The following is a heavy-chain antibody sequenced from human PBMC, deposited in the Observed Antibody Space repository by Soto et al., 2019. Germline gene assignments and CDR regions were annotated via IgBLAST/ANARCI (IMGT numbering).Heavy chain of an antibody. V-gene: IGHV4-34*01. Sequence: PSETLSLTCAVYGGSFSGYYWSWIRQPPGKGLEWIGEINHSGSTNYNPSLKSRVTISVDTSKNQFSLKLSSVTAADTAVYYCARTVGGSSCRPNGHYYYYGMDVWGQGTTVTVSS. CDR3: ARTVGGSSCRPNGHYYYYGMDV. D-gene: IGHD6-13*01. CDR2: INHSGST. CDR1: GGSFSGYY. J-gene: IGHJ6*02.